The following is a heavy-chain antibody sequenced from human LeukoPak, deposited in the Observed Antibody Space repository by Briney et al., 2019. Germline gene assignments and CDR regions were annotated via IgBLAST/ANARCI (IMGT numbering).Heavy chain of an antibody. J-gene: IGHJ3*02. Sequence: SETLSLTCAVYGGSFSGYYWSWIRQPPGKGLEWIGEINHSGSTNYNPSLKSRVTMSVDTSKNQFSLKLSSVTAADTAVYYCAREGATGAFDIWGQGTMVTVSS. CDR1: GGSFSGYY. D-gene: IGHD1-26*01. CDR3: AREGATGAFDI. CDR2: INHSGST. V-gene: IGHV4-34*01.